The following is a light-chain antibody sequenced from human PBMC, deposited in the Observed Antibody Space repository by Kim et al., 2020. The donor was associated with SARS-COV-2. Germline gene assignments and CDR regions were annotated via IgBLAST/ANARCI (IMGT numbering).Light chain of an antibody. V-gene: IGLV3-21*04. CDR2: YDQ. Sequence: SYELTQPPSVSVAPGGAAKITCGGTNIAYESVHWYQQGPGQAPVVVIYYDQDRPSGTPERFSGSSSGNTATLTISRVEAGDEADYYCQVWDGRSDHVVFGGGTQLTVL. CDR3: QVWDGRSDHVV. J-gene: IGLJ2*01. CDR1: NIAYES.